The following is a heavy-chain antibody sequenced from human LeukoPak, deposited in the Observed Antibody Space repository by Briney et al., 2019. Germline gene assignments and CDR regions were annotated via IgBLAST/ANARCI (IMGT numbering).Heavy chain of an antibody. CDR1: GGTFSSYA. V-gene: IGHV1-69*05. CDR3: ARDRLPYSNYYYFDY. CDR2: IIPIFGTA. D-gene: IGHD4-11*01. Sequence: GASVKVSCKASGGTFSSYAISWVRQAPGQGLEWMGGIIPIFGTANYAQKFQGRVTITTDESTSTAYMELSSLRSEDTAVYYCARDRLPYSNYYYFDYWGQGTVVTVSS. J-gene: IGHJ4*02.